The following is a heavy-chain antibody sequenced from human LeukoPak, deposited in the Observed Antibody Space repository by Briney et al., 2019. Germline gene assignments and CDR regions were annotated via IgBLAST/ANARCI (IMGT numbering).Heavy chain of an antibody. V-gene: IGHV4-34*01. Sequence: SETLSLTCAVYGGSFSGYYWSWIRQPPGKWLEWIGEINHSGSTNYNPSLKSRVTISVDTSKNQFSLKLSSVTAADTAVYYCARRRSGWSLTLDYWGQGTLVTVSS. CDR1: GGSFSGYY. CDR2: INHSGST. J-gene: IGHJ4*02. CDR3: ARRRSGWSLTLDY. D-gene: IGHD6-19*01.